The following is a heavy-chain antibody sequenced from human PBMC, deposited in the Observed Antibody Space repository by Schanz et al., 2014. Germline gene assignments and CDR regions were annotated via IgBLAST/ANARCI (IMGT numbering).Heavy chain of an antibody. CDR3: ARGRAFDY. V-gene: IGHV1-46*01. J-gene: IGHJ4*02. CDR2: INPSGGGT. CDR1: GYTFVSYS. Sequence: QVQVVQSGAEVKKPGASVKVSCKASGYTFVSYSMHWVRQAPGQGLEWMGIINPSGGGTSYALRFQDRVTVTRDTSRSTVYIELHILTAEDTAVYYCARGRAFDYWGQGTLVTVSS.